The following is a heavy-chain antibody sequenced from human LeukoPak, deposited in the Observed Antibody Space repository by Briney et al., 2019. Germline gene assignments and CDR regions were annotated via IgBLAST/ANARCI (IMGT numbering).Heavy chain of an antibody. CDR1: GGSISSYY. CDR2: INHSGST. J-gene: IGHJ4*02. Sequence: KTSETLSLTRTVSGGSISSYYWSWIRQPAGKGLEWIGEINHSGSTNYNPSLKSRVTISVDTSKNQFSLKLSSVTAADTAVYYCASGPYDSPDPYYFDYWGQGTLVTVSS. CDR3: ASGPYDSPDPYYFDY. D-gene: IGHD3-3*01. V-gene: IGHV4-34*01.